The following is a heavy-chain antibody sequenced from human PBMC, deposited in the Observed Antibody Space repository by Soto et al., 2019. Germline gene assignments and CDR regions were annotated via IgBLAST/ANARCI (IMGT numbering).Heavy chain of an antibody. D-gene: IGHD5-12*01. J-gene: IGHJ4*02. V-gene: IGHV1-69*01. Sequence: QVQLVQSGAEVKKPGSSVKVSCKASGGTFSTYDICWVRQAPGQGLEWMGGIIPLFGTANYAQKFQGRVTIIADESTITAYMELRRLRSEDTAVYYCAINEGTDGYKFAYWGQGTLVTVSS. CDR3: AINEGTDGYKFAY. CDR2: IIPLFGTA. CDR1: GGTFSTYD.